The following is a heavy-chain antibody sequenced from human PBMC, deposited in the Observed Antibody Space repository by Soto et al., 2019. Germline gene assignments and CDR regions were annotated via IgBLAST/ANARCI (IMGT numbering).Heavy chain of an antibody. D-gene: IGHD6-13*01. CDR3: ARRRIAAAGTHDAYGMDV. Sequence: GESLKISCKASGYTFTNYWIGWVRQMPGKGLEWMGIIYPGDSDTRYSPSFQGQVTISADKSISTAYLQWSSLKASDTAMYYCARRRIAAAGTHDAYGMDVWGQGTTVTVSS. CDR1: GYTFTNYW. J-gene: IGHJ6*02. CDR2: IYPGDSDT. V-gene: IGHV5-51*01.